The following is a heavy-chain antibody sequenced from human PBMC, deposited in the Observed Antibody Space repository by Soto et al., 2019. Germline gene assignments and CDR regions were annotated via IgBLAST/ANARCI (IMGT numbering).Heavy chain of an antibody. J-gene: IGHJ5*02. CDR2: IYTSGST. CDR1: GGSISSYY. V-gene: IGHV4-4*07. D-gene: IGHD2-15*01. CDR3: ASERWNWFDP. Sequence: QVQLQESGPGLVKPSETLSLTCTVSGGSISSYYWSWIRQPADKGLEWIGRIYTSGSTNYNPSLKSRVTMSVDTSKNQFSLKLRSVTAADTAGYYCASERWNWFDPWGQGTLVTVSS.